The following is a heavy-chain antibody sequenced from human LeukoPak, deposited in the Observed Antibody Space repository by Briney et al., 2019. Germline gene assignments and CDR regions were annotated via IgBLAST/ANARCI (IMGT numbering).Heavy chain of an antibody. CDR2: ISWNSGSI. J-gene: IGHJ4*02. Sequence: GGSLRLSCAASGFTFGDYAMHWVRQAPGKGLEWVSGISWNSGSIGYADSVKGRFTISRDNAKNSLYLQMNSLRAEDTALYYCAKGYYYDSSGYQTPFDYWGQGTLVTVSS. CDR3: AKGYYYDSSGYQTPFDY. D-gene: IGHD3-22*01. V-gene: IGHV3-9*01. CDR1: GFTFGDYA.